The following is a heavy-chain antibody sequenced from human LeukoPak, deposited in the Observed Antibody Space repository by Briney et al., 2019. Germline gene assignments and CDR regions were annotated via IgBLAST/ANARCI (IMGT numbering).Heavy chain of an antibody. J-gene: IGHJ4*02. D-gene: IGHD6-19*01. CDR1: GFTFSSYE. V-gene: IGHV3-48*03. CDR2: ISSSGSTI. Sequence: GGSLRLSCAASGFTFSSYEMNWVRQAPGKGLKWVSYISSSGSTIYYADSVKGRFTISRDNAKNSLYLQMNSLRAEDTAVYYCARVGTRSGWSGDFDYWGQGTLVTVSS. CDR3: ARVGTRSGWSGDFDY.